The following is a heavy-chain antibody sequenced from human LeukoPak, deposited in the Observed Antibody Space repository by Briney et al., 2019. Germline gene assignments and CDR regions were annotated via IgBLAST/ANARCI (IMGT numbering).Heavy chain of an antibody. CDR2: IRYDGSNK. D-gene: IGHD6-19*01. V-gene: IGHV3-30*02. Sequence: GGSLRLSCAASGFTLCSYGMHWVRQAPGKGLEWGAFIRYDGSNKYYADSVKGRFTISRDNSKSTLYLQMNSLRAEDTAVYYCAKSPSGWFHFDYWGQGTLVTVSS. J-gene: IGHJ4*02. CDR3: AKSPSGWFHFDY. CDR1: GFTLCSYG.